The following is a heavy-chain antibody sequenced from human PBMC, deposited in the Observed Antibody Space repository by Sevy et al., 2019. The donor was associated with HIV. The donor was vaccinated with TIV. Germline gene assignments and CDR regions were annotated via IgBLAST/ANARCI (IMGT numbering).Heavy chain of an antibody. J-gene: IGHJ3*01. V-gene: IGHV3-23*01. Sequence: GGSLRLSCAASGFTFFSHVMSWVRQAPGKGLEWVSGFGGSGGTTYYADSVKGRFSISRDNSKNKLYLQMGSLRIEDTAVYYCATGTTDSSISWVFDVWGQGTMVTVSS. CDR3: ATGTTDSSISWVFDV. D-gene: IGHD6-13*01. CDR2: FGGSGGTT. CDR1: GFTFFSHV.